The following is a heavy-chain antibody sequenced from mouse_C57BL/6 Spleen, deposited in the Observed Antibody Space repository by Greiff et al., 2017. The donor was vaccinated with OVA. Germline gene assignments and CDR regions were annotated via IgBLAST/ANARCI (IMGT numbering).Heavy chain of an antibody. CDR2: IFPGSGST. J-gene: IGHJ2*01. CDR3: ASYDYDGPGDYFDY. D-gene: IGHD2-4*01. Sequence: VQLQESGPELVKPGASVKISCKASGYTFTDYYINWVKQRPGQGLEWIGWIFPGSGSTYYNEKFKGKATLTVDKSSSTAYMLLSSLTSEDSAVYFCASYDYDGPGDYFDYWGQGTTRTVSS. CDR1: GYTFTDYY. V-gene: IGHV1-75*01.